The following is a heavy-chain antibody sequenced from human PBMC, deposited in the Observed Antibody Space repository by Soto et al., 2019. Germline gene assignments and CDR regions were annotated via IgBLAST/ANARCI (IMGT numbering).Heavy chain of an antibody. J-gene: IGHJ4*02. D-gene: IGHD6-19*01. CDR3: AHGSGWLSDY. CDR1: GFSLTSPAVG. V-gene: IGHV2-5*02. CDR2: IYWDDDK. Sequence: QITLKESGPTLVKPTQTLTLTCTFSGFSLTSPAVGVNWIRQPPGKALEWLALIYWDDDKQYSPSLKSRLTITKDTSKNQVVLTMTNMGPVDTATYYCAHGSGWLSDYWGQGTLVTVSS.